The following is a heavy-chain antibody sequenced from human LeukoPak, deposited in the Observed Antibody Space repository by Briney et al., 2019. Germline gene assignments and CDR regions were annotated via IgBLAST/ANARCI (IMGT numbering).Heavy chain of an antibody. V-gene: IGHV3-30*18. CDR2: ISYDGSNK. CDR1: GFTFSSYG. Sequence: PRGSLRLSCAASGFTFSSYGMHWVRQAPGKGLEWVAVISYDGSNKYYADSVKGRFTISRDNSKNTLYLQMNSLRAEDTAVYYCAKGGGLYCSGGSCYSLYFGYWGQGTLVTVSS. CDR3: AKGGGLYCSGGSCYSLYFGY. J-gene: IGHJ4*02. D-gene: IGHD2-15*01.